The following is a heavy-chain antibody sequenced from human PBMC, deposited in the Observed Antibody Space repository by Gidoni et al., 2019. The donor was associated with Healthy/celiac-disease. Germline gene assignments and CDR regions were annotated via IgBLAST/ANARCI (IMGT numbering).Heavy chain of an antibody. CDR1: GFTFSSYS. J-gene: IGHJ4*02. V-gene: IGHV3-21*01. CDR2: ISSSSSYI. D-gene: IGHD5-12*01. CDR3: ARDVEMATIKLDY. Sequence: EVQLVESGGGLVKPGGSLRLSCAASGFTFSSYSMNWVRQAPGKGLEWVSSISSSSSYIYYADSVKGRFTISRDNAKNSLYLQMNSLRAEDTAVYYCARDVEMATIKLDYWGQGTLVTVSS.